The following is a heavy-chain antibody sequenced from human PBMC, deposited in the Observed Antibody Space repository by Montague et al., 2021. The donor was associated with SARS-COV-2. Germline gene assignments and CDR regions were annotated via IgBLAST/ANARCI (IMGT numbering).Heavy chain of an antibody. Sequence: SLRLSCAASGFGFNNYGMHWVRQAPGKGLEWVAFISYEGSKKYFAESVKGRFAISRDSFKNTLCLQMSGLTAEDTAVYYCAKATTIFLLWLEDPLPDLWGQGTLVTVSS. V-gene: IGHV3-30*18. CDR3: AKATTIFLLWLEDPLPDL. CDR1: GFGFNNYG. J-gene: IGHJ4*02. D-gene: IGHD3-10*01. CDR2: ISYEGSKK.